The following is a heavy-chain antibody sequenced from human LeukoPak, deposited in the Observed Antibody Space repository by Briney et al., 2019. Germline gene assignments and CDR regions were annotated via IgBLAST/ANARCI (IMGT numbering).Heavy chain of an antibody. J-gene: IGHJ3*01. D-gene: IGHD3-22*01. CDR3: ARLLRPYSYDSSGYFTTSFDF. CDR2: IHYSGST. V-gene: IGHV4-59*08. Sequence: SETLSLTCTVSGGSIISYYWSWIRQPPGKGLEWIGYIHYSGSTNYNPSLKSRVTISVDTSKNQFSLKLSSVTAADTAVYYCARLLRPYSYDSSGYFTTSFDFWGQGTMVTVSS. CDR1: GGSIISYY.